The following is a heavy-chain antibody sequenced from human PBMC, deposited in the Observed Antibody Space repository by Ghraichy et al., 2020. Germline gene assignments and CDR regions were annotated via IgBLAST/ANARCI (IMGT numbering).Heavy chain of an antibody. CDR1: GYTLTELS. CDR3: ATLTGWPPLDWFDP. CDR2: FDPEDGET. D-gene: IGHD6-19*01. J-gene: IGHJ5*02. V-gene: IGHV1-24*01. Sequence: ASVKVSCKVSGYTLTELSMHWVRQAPGKGLEWMGGFDPEDGETIYAQKFQGRVTMTEDTSTDTAYMELSSLRSEDTAVYYCATLTGWPPLDWFDPWGQGTLVTVSS.